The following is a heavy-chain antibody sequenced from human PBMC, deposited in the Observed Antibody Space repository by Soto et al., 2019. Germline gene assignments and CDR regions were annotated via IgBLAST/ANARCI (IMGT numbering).Heavy chain of an antibody. D-gene: IGHD2-15*01. CDR1: GGSISSGGYS. Sequence: QLQLQESGSGLVKPSQTLSLTCAVSGGSISSGGYSWSWIRQPPGKGLEWIGYIYHSGSTHYNPALEIRVPISVDGSKKQVALKLSSVTAADTSVYYCARGQVVAAQPWGQGTLVTVSS. CDR2: IYHSGST. J-gene: IGHJ5*02. CDR3: ARGQVVAAQP. V-gene: IGHV4-30-2*01.